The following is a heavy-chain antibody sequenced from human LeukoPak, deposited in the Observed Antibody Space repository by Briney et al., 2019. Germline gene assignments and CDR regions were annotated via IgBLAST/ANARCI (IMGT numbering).Heavy chain of an antibody. CDR3: ARLPSGTFDY. V-gene: IGHV4-39*01. D-gene: IGHD6-13*01. Sequence: SETLSLTCTVSGGSINSGTYYWGWVRQPPGKGLEWIGTIYYSGNTYYNPCLKSRVTIYIDTSKNQFSLKLSSVTAADTAVYYCARLPSGTFDYWGQGTLVTVSS. J-gene: IGHJ4*02. CDR1: GGSINSGTYY. CDR2: IYYSGNT.